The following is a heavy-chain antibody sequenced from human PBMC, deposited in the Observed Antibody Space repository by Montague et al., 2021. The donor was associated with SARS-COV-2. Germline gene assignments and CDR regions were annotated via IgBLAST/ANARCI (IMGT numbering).Heavy chain of an antibody. D-gene: IGHD4-17*01. J-gene: IGHJ4*02. CDR3: ARRRLREDYFDF. CDR1: GDSVSSSDRY. CDR2: VYYSGYT. V-gene: IGHV4-39*01. Sequence: SETLSLTCTVSGDSVSSSDRYWGWIRQPPGKGLEWLGIVYYSGYTXYNPSVKGRVTISIDASKNQFSLKLNSLTATDAAIYHCARRRLREDYFDFWGQGTLLTVSS.